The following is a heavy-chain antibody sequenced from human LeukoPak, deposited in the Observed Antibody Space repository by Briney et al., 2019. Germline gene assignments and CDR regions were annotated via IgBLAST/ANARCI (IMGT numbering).Heavy chain of an antibody. Sequence: PGGSLRLSCVGSGFSFNTFWMNWVRQAPGKGLEWVANIKADGSETYYVDSVKGRFTISRDNARNSLFLQMNNPRAEDTANYFCRRGHYDGYARDQGTLVTVSS. D-gene: IGHD4-23*01. CDR1: GFSFNTFW. CDR2: IKADGSET. V-gene: IGHV3-7*03. J-gene: IGHJ4*02. CDR3: RRGHYDGYA.